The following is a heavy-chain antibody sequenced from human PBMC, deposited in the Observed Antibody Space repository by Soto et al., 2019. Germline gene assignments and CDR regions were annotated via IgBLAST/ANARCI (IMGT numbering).Heavy chain of an antibody. D-gene: IGHD2-15*01. CDR1: GFTFSSYG. J-gene: IGHJ6*02. V-gene: IGHV3-33*01. CDR2: IWYDGSNK. CDR3: ARTDIVVVVAATLRGYYGMDV. Sequence: QVQLVASGGGVVQPGRSLRLSCAASGFTFSSYGMHWVRQAPGKGLEWVAVIWYDGSNKYYADSVKGRFTISRDNSKNTLYLQMNSLRAEDTAVYYCARTDIVVVVAATLRGYYGMDVWGQGTTVTVSS.